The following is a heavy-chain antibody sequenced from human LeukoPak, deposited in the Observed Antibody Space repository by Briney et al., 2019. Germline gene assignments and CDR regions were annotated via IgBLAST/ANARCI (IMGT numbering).Heavy chain of an antibody. J-gene: IGHJ6*02. CDR2: IYYSGNT. CDR1: GVSITSYY. Sequence: SETLSLTCTVSGVSITSYYWSWIRQPPARGLEWIGYIYYSGNTNYNPSLKSRVTISVDTSKNQVSLKLSSVTAADTAVYYCARDLQDTSPFYYYGMDVWGQGTTVTVSS. CDR3: ARDLQDTSPFYYYGMDV. V-gene: IGHV4-59*01.